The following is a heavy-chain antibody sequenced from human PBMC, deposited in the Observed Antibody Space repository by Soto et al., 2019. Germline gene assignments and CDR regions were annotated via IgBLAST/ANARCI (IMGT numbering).Heavy chain of an antibody. CDR3: AREATIAARLDS. CDR1: GGSISSGGYS. V-gene: IGHV4-30-2*05. J-gene: IGHJ4*02. Sequence: SETLSLTCAVSGGSISSGGYSWNWIRQPPGKGLEWIGYIYYSGSTYYNPSLKSRVTISVDTSKNQFSLKLSPVTAADTAVYYCAREATIAARLDSWGQGTLVTSPQ. D-gene: IGHD6-6*01. CDR2: IYYSGST.